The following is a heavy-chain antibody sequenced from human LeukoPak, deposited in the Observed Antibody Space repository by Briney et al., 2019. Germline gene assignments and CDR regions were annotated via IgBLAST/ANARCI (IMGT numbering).Heavy chain of an antibody. CDR1: GGSFSGYY. J-gene: IGHJ4*02. Sequence: PSETLSLTCAVYGGSFSGYYWSWIRQPPGKGLEWIGEINHSGSTNYSPSLKSRVTISVDTSKNQFSLKLSSVTAADTAVYYCARVVVAATRYFDYWGQGTLVTVSS. V-gene: IGHV4-34*01. D-gene: IGHD2-15*01. CDR3: ARVVVAATRYFDY. CDR2: INHSGST.